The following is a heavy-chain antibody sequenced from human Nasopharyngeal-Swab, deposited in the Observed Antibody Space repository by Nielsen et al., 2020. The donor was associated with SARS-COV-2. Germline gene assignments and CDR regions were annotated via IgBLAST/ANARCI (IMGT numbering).Heavy chain of an antibody. D-gene: IGHD1-26*01. CDR1: GFTFSSYS. V-gene: IGHV3-21*01. J-gene: IGHJ5*01. Sequence: GESLKISCAASGFTFSSYSMNWVRQAPGKGLEWVSSISSSSSYIYYADSVKGRFTISRDNAKNSLYLQMNSMRAEDTAVYYCARGWWEVSSTDGVPNASWGQGTLVTVSS. CDR3: ARGWWEVSSTDGVPNAS. CDR2: ISSSSSYI.